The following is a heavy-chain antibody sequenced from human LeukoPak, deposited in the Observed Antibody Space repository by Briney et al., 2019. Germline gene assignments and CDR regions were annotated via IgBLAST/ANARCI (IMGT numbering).Heavy chain of an antibody. CDR3: TTEGPSGSWYGAFDI. CDR1: GFTFSNTW. CDR2: IKSKTDGGTT. V-gene: IGHV3-15*01. J-gene: IGHJ3*02. D-gene: IGHD6-13*01. Sequence: GGSLRLSCVASGFTFSNTWMSWVRQAPGKGLEWVGRIKSKTDGGTTDYAAPVKGRFTISRDDSKNTLHLQMNSLQTEDTAVYYCTTEGPSGSWYGAFDIWGQGTMVTVSS.